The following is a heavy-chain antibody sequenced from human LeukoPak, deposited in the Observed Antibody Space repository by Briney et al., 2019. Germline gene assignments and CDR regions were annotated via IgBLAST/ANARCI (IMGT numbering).Heavy chain of an antibody. Sequence: GRSLRLSCAASGFTFDDYAMHWVRQAPGKGLEWVSGISWNSGSIGYADSVKGRFTISRDNGKNSLYLQMNSLRAEDMSLYYCVKVGVRDSSGWYYFDYWGQGTLVTVSS. D-gene: IGHD6-19*01. CDR1: GFTFDDYA. J-gene: IGHJ4*02. CDR3: VKVGVRDSSGWYYFDY. CDR2: ISWNSGSI. V-gene: IGHV3-9*03.